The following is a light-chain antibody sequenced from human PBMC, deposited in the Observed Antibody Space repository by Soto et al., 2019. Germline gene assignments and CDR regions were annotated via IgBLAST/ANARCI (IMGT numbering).Light chain of an antibody. V-gene: IGKV3-20*01. CDR2: GAS. Sequence: EIVLTQSPGTLSLSPGERATLSFRASQSVSNNYLAWYQQKPGQAPRLLIYGASRRATGIPDRFSGSGSGTDFTLTISRLEPEDLAVYYCQQYDNSVWTFGQGTKVDIK. J-gene: IGKJ1*01. CDR1: QSVSNNY. CDR3: QQYDNSVWT.